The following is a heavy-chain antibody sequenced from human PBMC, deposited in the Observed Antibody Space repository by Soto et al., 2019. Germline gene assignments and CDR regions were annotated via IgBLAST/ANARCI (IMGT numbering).Heavy chain of an antibody. V-gene: IGHV3-33*01. J-gene: IGHJ5*02. CDR2: IWYDGSNK. Sequence: PGGSLRLSCAASGFTFSSYGMHWVRQAPGKGLEWVAVIWYDGSNKYYADSVKGRFTISRDNSKSTLYLQMNSLRAEDTAVYYCARAPRYCSGGSCYWFDPWGQGTLVTVSS. D-gene: IGHD2-15*01. CDR1: GFTFSSYG. CDR3: ARAPRYCSGGSCYWFDP.